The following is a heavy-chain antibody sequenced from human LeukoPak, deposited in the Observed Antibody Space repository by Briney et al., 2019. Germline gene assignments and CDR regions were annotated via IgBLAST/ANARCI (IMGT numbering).Heavy chain of an antibody. D-gene: IGHD1-7*01. CDR2: ISTSGSTI. CDR3: ARDRTTDYYYYYYMDV. CDR1: GFTFSDYY. J-gene: IGHJ6*03. V-gene: IGHV3-11*04. Sequence: GGSLRLSCAASGFTFSDYYMTWIRQAPGKGLEWVSYISTSGSTIYYADSVKGRITISRDNAKNSLYLQMNSLRAEDTAVYYCARDRTTDYYYYYYMDVWGKGTTVTVSS.